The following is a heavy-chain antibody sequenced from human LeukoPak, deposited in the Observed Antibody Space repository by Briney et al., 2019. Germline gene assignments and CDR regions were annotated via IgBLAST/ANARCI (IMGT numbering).Heavy chain of an antibody. V-gene: IGHV3-23*01. CDR1: GFTFSSYG. CDR2: ISGSGGST. D-gene: IGHD3-16*01. CDR3: AKDPSLGGYYFDY. Sequence: PGGSLRLSCAASGFTFSSYGMHWVRQAPGKGLEWVSAISGSGGSTYYADSVKGRFTISRDNSKNTLYLQMNSLRAEDTAVYYCAKDPSLGGYYFDYWGQGTLVTVSS. J-gene: IGHJ4*02.